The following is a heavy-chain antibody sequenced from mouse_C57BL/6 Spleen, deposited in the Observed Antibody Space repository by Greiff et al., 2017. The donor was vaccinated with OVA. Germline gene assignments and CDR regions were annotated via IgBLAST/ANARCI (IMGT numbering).Heavy chain of an antibody. CDR2: ISSGSSTI. CDR3: AREDYYGSSPY. V-gene: IGHV5-17*01. Sequence: DVQLVESGGGLVKPGGSLKLSCAASGFTFSDYGMHWVRQAPEKVLEWVAYISSGSSTIYYADTVKGRFTISRDNAKNTLFLQMTSLRSEDTAMYYCAREDYYGSSPYWGQGTTLTVSS. D-gene: IGHD1-1*01. J-gene: IGHJ2*01. CDR1: GFTFSDYG.